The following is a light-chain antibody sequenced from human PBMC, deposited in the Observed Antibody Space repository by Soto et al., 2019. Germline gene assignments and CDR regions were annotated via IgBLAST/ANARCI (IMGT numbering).Light chain of an antibody. CDR1: QSVSSN. CDR2: DAS. CDR3: QQYSNWPPVI. V-gene: IGKV3-15*01. J-gene: IGKJ4*01. Sequence: DIVMTQSPATLSVSPGERATVSCRASQSVSSNLAWYQQKPGQAPRLLIYDASTRATETPVRFSGSGSGTEFTLTISSLQSEDFAVYYCQQYSNWPPVIFGGGTKVDIK.